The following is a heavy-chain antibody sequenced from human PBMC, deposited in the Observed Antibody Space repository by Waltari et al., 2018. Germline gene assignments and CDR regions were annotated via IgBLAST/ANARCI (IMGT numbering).Heavy chain of an antibody. CDR3: ARALVGAMSY. CDR2: IYTSGST. J-gene: IGHJ4*02. D-gene: IGHD1-26*01. CDR1: GCSISSGSYY. Sequence: QVQLQESGPGLVKPSQTLSLTCTVSGCSISSGSYYWRWIRQPAGKGLEWIGYIYTSGSTNYNPSLKSRVTISVDTSKNQFSLKLSSVTAADTAVYYCARALVGAMSYWGQGTLVTVSS. V-gene: IGHV4-61*09.